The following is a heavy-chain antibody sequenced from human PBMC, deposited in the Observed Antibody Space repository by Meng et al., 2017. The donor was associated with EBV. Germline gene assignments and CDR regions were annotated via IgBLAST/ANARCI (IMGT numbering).Heavy chain of an antibody. D-gene: IGHD2/OR15-2a*01. J-gene: IGHJ4*02. CDR3: AKCRSPTPGIVDD. CDR2: IYATGIT. Sequence: QVQLEESGPGLVKPSASLSLTCISSGVSVTSGAYHWSRIRQSPGQGLEWIGYIYATGITIYNPSLKSRVIISLDTSKNQFPLKVNSVTTADTAVYYFAKCRSPTPGIVDDWGQGTLVTVSS. CDR1: GVSVTSGAYH. V-gene: IGHV4-61*08.